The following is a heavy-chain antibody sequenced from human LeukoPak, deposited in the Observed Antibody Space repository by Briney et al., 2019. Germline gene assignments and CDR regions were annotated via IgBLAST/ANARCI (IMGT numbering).Heavy chain of an antibody. V-gene: IGHV3-7*01. Sequence: GGSLRLSCAASGFTFSSYWMSWVRQAPGKGLEWVANIKQDGSEKYYVDSVKGRFTISRDNAKNSLYLQMNSLRAEDTAVYYCARDRSPGYYYYYMDVWGKGTTVTVSS. CDR1: GFTFSSYW. CDR3: ARDRSPGYYYYYMDV. CDR2: IKQDGSEK. J-gene: IGHJ6*03.